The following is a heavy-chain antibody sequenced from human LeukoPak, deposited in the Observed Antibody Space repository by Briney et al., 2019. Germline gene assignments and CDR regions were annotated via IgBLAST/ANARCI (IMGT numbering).Heavy chain of an antibody. V-gene: IGHV4-59*11. Sequence: SETLSLTCTVSGGSISSHYWSWIRQPPGKGLEWIGYIYYSGSTNYNPSLKSRVTISVDTPKNQFSLKLSSVTAADTAVYYCARALPSEYDFWSGYYYYYYMDVWGKGTTVTVSS. CDR1: GGSISSHY. CDR3: ARALPSEYDFWSGYYYYYYMDV. D-gene: IGHD3-3*01. CDR2: IYYSGST. J-gene: IGHJ6*03.